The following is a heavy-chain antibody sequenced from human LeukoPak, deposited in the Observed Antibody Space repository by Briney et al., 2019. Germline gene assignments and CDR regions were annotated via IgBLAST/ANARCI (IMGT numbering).Heavy chain of an antibody. V-gene: IGHV4-34*01. CDR1: GGSFSGYY. CDR3: AKSQRGYYPRRTYYYYMDV. D-gene: IGHD1-26*01. CDR2: INHSGST. J-gene: IGHJ6*03. Sequence: PSETLSLTCAVYGGSFSGYYWSWIRQPPGKGLEWIGEINHSGSTNYNPSLKSRVTISVDTSKNQFSLKLSSVTAADTAVYYCAKSQRGYYPRRTYYYYMDVWGKGTTVTVSS.